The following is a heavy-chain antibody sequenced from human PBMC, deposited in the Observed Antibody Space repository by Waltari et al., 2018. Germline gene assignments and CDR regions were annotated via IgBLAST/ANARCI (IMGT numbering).Heavy chain of an antibody. J-gene: IGHJ3*02. CDR3: ARDVRLEAYDT. V-gene: IGHV3-30-3*01. CDR2: KSNDGNKE. CDR1: GFPFNPHA. Sequence: QVQLVESGGDVVQPGGSLRVSCAASGFPFNPHAIHWVRQAPGKGLEVVGAKSNDGNKETYADSVKCRCTLSRDKSKNTLFMKMNRLSDDETAVYYCARDVRLEAYDTWSQATMVTVSS. D-gene: IGHD1-1*01.